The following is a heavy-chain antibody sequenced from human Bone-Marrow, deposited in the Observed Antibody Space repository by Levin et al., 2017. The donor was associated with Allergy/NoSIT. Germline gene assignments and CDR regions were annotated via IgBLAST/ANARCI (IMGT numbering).Heavy chain of an antibody. CDR3: ARDAPHNWPSVGFDY. Sequence: ASVKVSCKASGYTFTGYYMHWVRQAPGQGLEWMGWINPNSGGTNYAQKFQGRVTMTRDTSISTAYMELSRLRSDDTAVYYCARDAPHNWPSVGFDYWGQGTLVTVSS. V-gene: IGHV1-2*02. CDR2: INPNSGGT. J-gene: IGHJ4*02. CDR1: GYTFTGYY. D-gene: IGHD1-20*01.